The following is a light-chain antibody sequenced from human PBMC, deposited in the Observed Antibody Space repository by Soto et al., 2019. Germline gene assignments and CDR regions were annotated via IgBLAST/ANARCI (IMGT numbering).Light chain of an antibody. V-gene: IGKV3-20*01. J-gene: IGKJ1*01. Sequence: EIVLTQTTGTLSLSPREKGPLSCRASQSVSNNYLAWYQQKPGQAPRLLIYGASNRATGIPDRFSGSGSGTDFTLTISGLEPEDFAVYYCQQYGRSGTFGQGTKVDI. CDR2: GAS. CDR3: QQYGRSGT. CDR1: QSVSNNY.